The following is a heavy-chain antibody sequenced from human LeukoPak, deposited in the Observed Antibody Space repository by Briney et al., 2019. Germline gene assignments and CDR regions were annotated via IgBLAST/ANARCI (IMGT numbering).Heavy chain of an antibody. Sequence: PSETLSLTCTVSGGSISSYYWSWIRQPPGKGLEWIGYIYYSGSTNYNPSLKSRVTISVDTSKNQFSLKLSSVTAADTAVYYCARAIYQLLNANYYMDVWGKGTTVIVSS. J-gene: IGHJ6*03. CDR3: ARAIYQLLNANYYMDV. CDR1: GGSISSYY. CDR2: IYYSGST. V-gene: IGHV4-59*01. D-gene: IGHD2-2*01.